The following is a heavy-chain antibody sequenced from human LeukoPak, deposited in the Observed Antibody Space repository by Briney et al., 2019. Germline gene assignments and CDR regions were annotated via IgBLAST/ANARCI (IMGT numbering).Heavy chain of an antibody. J-gene: IGHJ4*02. CDR2: LSGSGGNT. CDR1: GVTFSSHA. V-gene: IGHV3-23*01. D-gene: IGHD2-2*01. Sequence: GGSLRLSCTASGVTFSSHARSWVRQAPGKGLEWVSALSGSGGNTYYTDSVKGRFTISRDNSKNTLYLQMNSLSAEDTAKYYCAKVASLCTSTSCVRGGFDYWGQGTLVTVSS. CDR3: AKVASLCTSTSCVRGGFDY.